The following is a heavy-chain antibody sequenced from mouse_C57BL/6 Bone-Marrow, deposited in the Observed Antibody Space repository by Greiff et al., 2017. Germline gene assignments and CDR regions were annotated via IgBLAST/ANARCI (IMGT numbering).Heavy chain of an antibody. V-gene: IGHV1-64*01. J-gene: IGHJ2*01. CDR2: IHTNSGST. Sequence: QVQLQQPGAELVKPGASVKLSCKASGYTFTSYWMHWVKQRPGQGLEWIGMIHTNSGSTNYNEKFKSKATLTVDKSSSTAYMQLSSLTSEDSAVYYCARMTWGNYGSTRDYWGQGTTLTVSS. CDR1: GYTFTSYW. D-gene: IGHD1-1*01. CDR3: ARMTWGNYGSTRDY.